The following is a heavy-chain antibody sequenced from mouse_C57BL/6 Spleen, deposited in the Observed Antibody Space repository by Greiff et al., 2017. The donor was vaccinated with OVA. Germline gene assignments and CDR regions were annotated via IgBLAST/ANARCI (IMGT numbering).Heavy chain of an antibody. CDR1: GYTFTSYW. Sequence: VQLQQSGAELVMPGASVKLSCKASGYTFTSYWMHWVKQRPGQGLEWIGEIDPSDSYTNYNQKFKGKSTLTVDKSSSTAYMQLSSLTSADSAVYYCARSQLMDFDYWGQGTTLTVSS. CDR2: IDPSDSYT. CDR3: ARSQLMDFDY. D-gene: IGHD3-1*01. V-gene: IGHV1-69*01. J-gene: IGHJ2*01.